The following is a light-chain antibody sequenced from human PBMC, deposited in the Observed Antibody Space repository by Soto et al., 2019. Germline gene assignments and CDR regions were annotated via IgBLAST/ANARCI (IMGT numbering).Light chain of an antibody. CDR3: CAYTSTNTVI. J-gene: IGLJ2*01. Sequence: QSALTQPASVSGSPGQSVSISCTTSSSDFGGHNLVSWYQHHPGRAPNLLIYAVTNRPSGVPDRFSGSKSGSTASLIISGLRSEDEADYYCCAYTSTNTVIFGGGTKHTVL. CDR2: AVT. CDR1: SSDFGGHNL. V-gene: IGLV2-14*03.